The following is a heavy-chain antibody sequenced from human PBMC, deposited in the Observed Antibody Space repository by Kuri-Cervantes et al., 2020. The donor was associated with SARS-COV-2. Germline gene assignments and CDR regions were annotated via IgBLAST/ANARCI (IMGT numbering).Heavy chain of an antibody. CDR1: GFTFSSYA. V-gene: IGHV3-30*04. CDR2: ISYDGSNK. J-gene: IGHJ6*02. CDR3: ARSLYGGTSWYYGMDV. Sequence: GESLKISCAASGFTFSSYAMHWVRQAPGKGLEWVAVISYDGSNKYHADSVKGRFTISRDNSKNTLYLQMNSLRAEDTAVYYCARSLYGGTSWYYGMDVWGQGTTVTVSS. D-gene: IGHD4-23*01.